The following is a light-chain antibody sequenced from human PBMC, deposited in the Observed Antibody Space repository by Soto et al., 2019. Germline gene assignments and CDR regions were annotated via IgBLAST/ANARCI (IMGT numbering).Light chain of an antibody. J-gene: IGLJ2*01. V-gene: IGLV2-14*01. Sequence: QSVLTQPASVSGSPGQSITISCTGTSSDIGGYNYVSWCQQHPGKAPKLMISEVSNRPSGVSNHFSGSKSGNTASLTISGLQAEDEADYYCSSYTSSSTLHVLFGGGTKVTVL. CDR3: SSYTSSSTLHVL. CDR1: SSDIGGYNY. CDR2: EVS.